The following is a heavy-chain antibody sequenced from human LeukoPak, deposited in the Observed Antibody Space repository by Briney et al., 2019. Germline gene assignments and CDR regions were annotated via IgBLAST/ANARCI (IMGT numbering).Heavy chain of an antibody. Sequence: ASVKVSCKASGYTFTSSGITWVRQAPGQGLEYMGWISPYNGNTNYVQKFQVRVTMTTDTSTSTAYMELRSLRSDDTAIYYCARDVKGFDPWGQGTLVIVSS. V-gene: IGHV1-18*01. J-gene: IGHJ5*02. CDR3: ARDVKGFDP. CDR2: ISPYNGNT. CDR1: GYTFTSSG.